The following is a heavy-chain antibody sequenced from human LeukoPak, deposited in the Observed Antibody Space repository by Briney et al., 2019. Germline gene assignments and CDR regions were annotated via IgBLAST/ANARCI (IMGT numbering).Heavy chain of an antibody. CDR1: GDSISSYY. Sequence: SETLSLTCTVSGDSISSYYWSWIRQPPGKGLEWIGYIDYSGSTNYNPSLKSRVTISVDTSKNQFSLKLSSVTAADTAVYYCARVSSRDGYHDAFDIWGQGTMVTVSS. D-gene: IGHD5-24*01. CDR2: IDYSGST. CDR3: ARVSSRDGYHDAFDI. V-gene: IGHV4-59*01. J-gene: IGHJ3*02.